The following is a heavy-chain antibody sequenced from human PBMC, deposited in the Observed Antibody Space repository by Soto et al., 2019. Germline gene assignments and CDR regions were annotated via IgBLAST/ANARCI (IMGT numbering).Heavy chain of an antibody. CDR3: ARDPPGDYSHSGLVGWFDP. D-gene: IGHD4-4*01. V-gene: IGHV1-18*01. Sequence: QVQLVQSGAEVKKPGASVKVSCKASGYTFTSYGISWVRQAPGQGLEWMGWISAYNGNTNYAQKLQGRVTMTTDTSTSTAYMGLRSLGSDDTAVYYCARDPPGDYSHSGLVGWFDPWGQGTLVTVSS. CDR2: ISAYNGNT. CDR1: GYTFTSYG. J-gene: IGHJ5*02.